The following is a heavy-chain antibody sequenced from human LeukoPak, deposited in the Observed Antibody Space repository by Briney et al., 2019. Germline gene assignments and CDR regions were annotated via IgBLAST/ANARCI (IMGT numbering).Heavy chain of an antibody. CDR1: RYTFTSYG. V-gene: IGHV1-18*01. CDR3: ARDHYGDYGGLFGY. CDR2: ISAYNGNT. Sequence: GASVKVSCKASRYTFTSYGISWVRQAPGQGLEWMGWISAYNGNTNYAQKLQGRVTMTTDTSTSTAYMELRSLRSDDTAVYYCARDHYGDYGGLFGYWGQGTLVTVSS. D-gene: IGHD4-17*01. J-gene: IGHJ4*02.